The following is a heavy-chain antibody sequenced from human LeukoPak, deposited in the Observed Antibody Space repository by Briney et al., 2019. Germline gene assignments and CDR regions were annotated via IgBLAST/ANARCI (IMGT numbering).Heavy chain of an antibody. J-gene: IGHJ6*03. CDR3: TRVEETATTAAIIRKYSYYYYYMDV. V-gene: IGHV3-66*01. Sequence: GGSLRLSCAASGFTVSSNYMSWVRQAPGKGLEWVSVIYSGGSTYYSDSVKGRFTISRDNAKNSLYLQMSSLRAEDTAVYYCTRVEETATTAAIIRKYSYYYYYMDVWGKGNTVTVSS. CDR1: GFTVSSNY. D-gene: IGHD4-11*01. CDR2: IYSGGST.